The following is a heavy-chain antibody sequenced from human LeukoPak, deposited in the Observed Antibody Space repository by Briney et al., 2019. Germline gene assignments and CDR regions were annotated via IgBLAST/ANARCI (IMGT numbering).Heavy chain of an antibody. Sequence: ASVKVSCKASGGTLSSYAISWVRQAPGQGLEWMGRIIPIFGIANYAQKFQGRVTITADKSTSTAYMELSSLRSEDTAVYYCATRKCGGDCYSDYYYGMDVWGQGTTVTVSS. J-gene: IGHJ6*02. D-gene: IGHD2-21*02. CDR1: GGTLSSYA. CDR3: ATRKCGGDCYSDYYYGMDV. V-gene: IGHV1-69*04. CDR2: IIPIFGIA.